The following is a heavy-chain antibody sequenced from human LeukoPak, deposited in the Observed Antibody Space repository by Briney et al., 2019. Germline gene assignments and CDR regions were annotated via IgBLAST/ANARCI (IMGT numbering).Heavy chain of an antibody. D-gene: IGHD2-2*02. CDR2: IYSGGST. V-gene: IGHV3-53*01. CDR3: ASHCSSTSCYTGGV. Sequence: QPGGSLRLSCAASGFTVSSNYMSWVRQAPGKGLEWVSVIYSGGSTYYADSVKGRFTISRDNSKNTLYLQMNSLRAEDTAVYYCASHCSSTSCYTGGVWGQGTMVTVSS. J-gene: IGHJ3*01. CDR1: GFTVSSNY.